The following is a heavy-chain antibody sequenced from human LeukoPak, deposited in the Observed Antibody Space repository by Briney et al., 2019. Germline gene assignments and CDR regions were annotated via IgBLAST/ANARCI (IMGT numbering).Heavy chain of an antibody. J-gene: IGHJ4*02. V-gene: IGHV3-7*03. Sequence: AGGSLRLSCAASGFTFSGYWMGWVRQAPGKGQGWVANIKQDGSEKYYVDSVKGRFTISRDNVKNSLYLQMNSLRAEDTAVYYCARYRGSRSFDYWGQGTLVSVSS. CDR2: IKQDGSEK. CDR1: GFTFSGYW. CDR3: ARYRGSRSFDY. D-gene: IGHD3-10*01.